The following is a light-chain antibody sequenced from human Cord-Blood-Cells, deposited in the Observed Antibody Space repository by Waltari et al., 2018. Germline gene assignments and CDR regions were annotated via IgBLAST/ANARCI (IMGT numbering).Light chain of an antibody. CDR3: QQYYRTPRT. J-gene: IGKJ1*01. CDR1: QSVLYSSNNKNY. Sequence: DIVMTQSPDSLAVSLGERATINCKSSQSVLYSSNNKNYLAWYQQKPGQPPKLLIYWASTRESGVPGGFSGSGCGTDFTLTISSLQADDVSVYYCQQYYRTPRTFGQGTKVEIK. V-gene: IGKV4-1*01. CDR2: WAS.